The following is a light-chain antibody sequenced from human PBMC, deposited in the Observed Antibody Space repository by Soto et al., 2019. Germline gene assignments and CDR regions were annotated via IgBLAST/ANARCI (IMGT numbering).Light chain of an antibody. CDR3: KSYTSRSTYV. CDR2: DVS. V-gene: IGLV2-14*03. CDR1: SSDVGGYNS. Sequence: QRVLNQPASVSGSPGQSSTISCTGTSSDVGGYNSVSWYQHHPGKAPKLMIYDVSNRSSGVSSRFSGSKSDNTASLTISGLQAEDEADYYCKSYTSRSTYVFGTGTKVTLL. J-gene: IGLJ1*01.